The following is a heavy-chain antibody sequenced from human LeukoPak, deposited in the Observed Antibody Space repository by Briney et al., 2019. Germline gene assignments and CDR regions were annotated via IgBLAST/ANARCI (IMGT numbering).Heavy chain of an antibody. CDR2: IKQDGSAQ. D-gene: IGHD2-2*01. Sequence: GGSLRLSCAASGFTFSSYWMSWVRQAPGEGLEWVANIKQDGSAQYYVDSLKGRFTISRDNAKNSLFLQVNSLRAEDTAVYYCARFSWASKVFNSWGQGTLVTVSS. V-gene: IGHV3-7*01. CDR1: GFTFSSYW. J-gene: IGHJ4*02. CDR3: ARFSWASKVFNS.